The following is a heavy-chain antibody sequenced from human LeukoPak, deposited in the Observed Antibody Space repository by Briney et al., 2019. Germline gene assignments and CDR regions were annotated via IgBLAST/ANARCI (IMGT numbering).Heavy chain of an antibody. CDR1: GYTFTGYY. D-gene: IGHD3-10*01. CDR3: ARDLIWFGESNVDY. CDR2: INPNSGGK. V-gene: IGHV1-2*02. Sequence: ASVKVSCKASGYTFTGYYMHWVRQAPGQGIEWMGWINPNSGGKNYAQKFQGRVTMTRDTSISTAYMELSRLRSDDTAVYYCARDLIWFGESNVDYWGQGTLVTVSS. J-gene: IGHJ4*02.